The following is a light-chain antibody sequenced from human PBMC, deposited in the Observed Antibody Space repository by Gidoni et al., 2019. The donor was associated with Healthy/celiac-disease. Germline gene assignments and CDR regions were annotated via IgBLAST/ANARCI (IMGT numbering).Light chain of an antibody. J-gene: IGKJ1*01. CDR2: GAS. Sequence: EIVMTQSPATLSVSPGDRANLSCRASQTVSSNFDGYQQKPGQAPRPLIHGASTRATGIPARFSGSGSGTEFTLTISSLQSEDFAVYYCQQYNNWPPWTFGQGTKVEIK. CDR3: QQYNNWPPWT. V-gene: IGKV3-15*01. CDR1: QTVSSN.